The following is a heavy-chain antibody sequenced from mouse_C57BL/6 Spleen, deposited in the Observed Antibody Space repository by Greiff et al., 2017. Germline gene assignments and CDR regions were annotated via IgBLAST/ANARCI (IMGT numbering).Heavy chain of an antibody. CDR1: GYAFSSYW. Sequence: LQQSGASVKISCKASGYAFSSYWMNWVKQRPGKGLEWIGQIYPGDGDTNYNGKFKGKATLTADKSSSTAYMQLSSLTSEDSAVYFCARSGDYGSSYSAWFAYWGQGTLVTVSA. CDR3: ARSGDYGSSYSAWFAY. D-gene: IGHD1-1*01. J-gene: IGHJ3*01. V-gene: IGHV1-80*01. CDR2: IYPGDGDT.